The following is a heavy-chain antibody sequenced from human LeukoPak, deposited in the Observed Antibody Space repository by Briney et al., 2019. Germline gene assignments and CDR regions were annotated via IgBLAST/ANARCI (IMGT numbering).Heavy chain of an antibody. CDR3: ARKTDEGATLDY. CDR1: GFTFSSYA. J-gene: IGHJ4*02. CDR2: ISYDGSNK. D-gene: IGHD1-26*01. V-gene: IGHV3-30-3*01. Sequence: GGSLRLSCAASGFTFSSYAMHWVRQAPGKGLEWVAVISYDGSNKYYADSVKGRFTISRDDSKNTLYLQMNSLRAEDTAVYYCARKTDEGATLDYWGQGTLVTVSS.